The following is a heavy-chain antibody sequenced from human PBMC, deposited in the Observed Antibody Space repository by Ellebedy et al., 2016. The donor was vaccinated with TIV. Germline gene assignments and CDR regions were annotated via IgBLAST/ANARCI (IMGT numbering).Heavy chain of an antibody. Sequence: GESLKISCAASGITLSSSYVSWVRQAPGKGLDWVSLISGSGEYTYYADSVKGRLTSSRDNSMDTLYLQMNSLGVGDTAVYYCAKLGFDILTGSGGMDVWGQGTTVTVSS. D-gene: IGHD3-9*01. V-gene: IGHV3-23*01. J-gene: IGHJ6*02. CDR2: ISGSGEYT. CDR3: AKLGFDILTGSGGMDV. CDR1: GITLSSSY.